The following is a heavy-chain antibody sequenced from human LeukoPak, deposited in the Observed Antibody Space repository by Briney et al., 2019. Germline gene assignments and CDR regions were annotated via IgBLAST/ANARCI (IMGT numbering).Heavy chain of an antibody. D-gene: IGHD1-14*01. CDR1: GYTFTGYY. J-gene: IGHJ6*03. Sequence: ASVKVSCKASGYTFTGYYMHWVRQAPGQGLEWMGWINPNSGGANYAQKFQGRVTMTRDTPISTAYMELSRLRSDDTAVYYCARVGPWVNPDYYYYYMDVWGKGTTVTVSS. CDR3: ARVGPWVNPDYYYYYMDV. CDR2: INPNSGGA. V-gene: IGHV1-2*02.